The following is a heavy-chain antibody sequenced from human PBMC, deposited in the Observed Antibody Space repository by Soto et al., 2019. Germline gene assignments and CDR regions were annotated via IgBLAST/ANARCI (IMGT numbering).Heavy chain of an antibody. CDR3: ASLMSSGYYYGMDV. Sequence: SVKVSCKASGGTFSSYTISWVRQAPGQGLEWMGRIIPILGIANYAQKFQGRVTITADKSTSTAYIELSSLRSEDTAVYYCASLMSSGYYYGMDVWGQGTTVTVSS. CDR1: GGTFSSYT. CDR2: IIPILGIA. J-gene: IGHJ6*02. D-gene: IGHD3-10*01. V-gene: IGHV1-69*02.